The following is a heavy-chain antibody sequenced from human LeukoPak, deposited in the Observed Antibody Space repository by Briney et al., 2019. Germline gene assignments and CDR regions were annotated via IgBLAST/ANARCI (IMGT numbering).Heavy chain of an antibody. V-gene: IGHV3-7*01. J-gene: IGHJ4*02. CDR3: ARENGNYYDSSGYYPAVLYYFDY. CDR2: IKQDGSEK. D-gene: IGHD3-22*01. Sequence: PSETLSLTCAVYGGSFSGYYWSWIRQPPGKGLEWVANIKQDGSEKYYVDSVKGRFTTSRDNAKNSLYLQMNSLRAEDTAVYYCARENGNYYDSSGYYPAVLYYFDYWGQGTLVTVSS. CDR1: GGSFSGYY.